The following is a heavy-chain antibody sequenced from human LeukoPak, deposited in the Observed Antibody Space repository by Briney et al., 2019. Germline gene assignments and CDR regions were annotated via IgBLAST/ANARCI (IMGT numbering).Heavy chain of an antibody. CDR1: GYTFTSYG. V-gene: IGHV1-18*01. CDR3: ARDHSNWNYAPDF. Sequence: ASVKVSCKASGYTFTSYGISWVRQAPGQGLEWMGWISAYNGNTNYAQKLQGRVTMTTDTSTSTAYMELRSLTSDDTAVYYCARDHSNWNYAPDFWGQGTLVIVSS. D-gene: IGHD1-7*01. CDR2: ISAYNGNT. J-gene: IGHJ4*02.